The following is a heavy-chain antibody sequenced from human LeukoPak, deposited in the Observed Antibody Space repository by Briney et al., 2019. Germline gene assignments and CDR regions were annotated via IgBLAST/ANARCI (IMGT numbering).Heavy chain of an antibody. V-gene: IGHV3-11*06. Sequence: PGGSLRLSCAASGFTFSDYYMTWIRQAPGKGLEWVSYIGPNSADIKYADSVKGRFTISRNNAKKSLYLQMNSLTAEDTSVYYCSRDPRRLDYWGQGALVTVSS. CDR1: GFTFSDYY. CDR2: IGPNSADI. CDR3: SRDPRRLDY. J-gene: IGHJ4*02.